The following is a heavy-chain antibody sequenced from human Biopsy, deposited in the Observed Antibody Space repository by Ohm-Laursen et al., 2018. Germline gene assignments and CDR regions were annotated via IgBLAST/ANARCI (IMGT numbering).Heavy chain of an antibody. CDR1: DFTFDDYA. J-gene: IGHJ4*02. CDR3: ARGGFFAYSTFDY. V-gene: IGHV3-9*01. Sequence: SLRLSCAASDFTFDDYAMSWVRQRPGKGLEWVSGITWNSGHIAYADSVKGRFTISRDNAKNVLWLQMNSLRAEDTAVYYCARGGFFAYSTFDYWGQGALVTVSS. CDR2: ITWNSGHI. D-gene: IGHD4-11*01.